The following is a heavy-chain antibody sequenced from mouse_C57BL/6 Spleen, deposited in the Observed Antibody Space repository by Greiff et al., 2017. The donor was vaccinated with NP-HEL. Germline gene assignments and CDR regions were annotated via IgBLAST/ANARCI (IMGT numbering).Heavy chain of an antibody. J-gene: IGHJ2*01. CDR2: ISYDGSN. D-gene: IGHD2-4*01. CDR3: ARAFYYDYHFDY. Sequence: EVKLQESGPGLVKPSQSLSLTCSVTGYSITSGYYWNWIRQFPGNKLEWMGYISYDGSNNYNPSLKNRISITRDTSKNQFFLKLNSVTTEDTATYYCARAFYYDYHFDYWGQGTTLTVSS. V-gene: IGHV3-6*01. CDR1: GYSITSGYY.